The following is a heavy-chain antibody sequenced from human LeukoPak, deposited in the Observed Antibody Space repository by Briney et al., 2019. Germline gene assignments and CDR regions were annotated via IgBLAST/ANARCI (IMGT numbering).Heavy chain of an antibody. CDR2: IYYSGST. V-gene: IGHV4-39*07. CDR1: GGSISSSSYY. J-gene: IGHJ3*02. Sequence: SETLSLTCTVSGGSISSSSYYWGWIRQPPGKGLEWIGSIYYSGSTYYNPSLKSRVTISVDTSKNQFSLKLSSVTAADTAVYYCARGGLLWFGANAFDIWGQGTMVTVSS. CDR3: ARGGLLWFGANAFDI. D-gene: IGHD3-10*01.